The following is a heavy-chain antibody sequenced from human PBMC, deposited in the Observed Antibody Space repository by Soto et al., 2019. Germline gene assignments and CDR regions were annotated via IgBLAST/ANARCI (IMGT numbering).Heavy chain of an antibody. J-gene: IGHJ4*02. V-gene: IGHV3-30*04. D-gene: IGHD6-25*01. Sequence: LRLSCAASGFTFSRYSMHWVRQAPGKGLEWVALISFDGRNKYYADSVKGRFTISRDNSKNTLYLQMNSLTTGDTADYYCARVQAARPYYDFWGQGSLVTVSS. CDR2: ISFDGRNK. CDR3: ARVQAARPYYDF. CDR1: GFTFSRYS.